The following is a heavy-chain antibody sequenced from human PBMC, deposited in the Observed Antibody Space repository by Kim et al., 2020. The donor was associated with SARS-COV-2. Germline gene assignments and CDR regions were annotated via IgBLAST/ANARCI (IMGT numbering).Heavy chain of an antibody. D-gene: IGHD3-10*01. CDR1: CGSISSSSHY. Sequence: SETLSLTCTVSCGSISSSSHYWGWIRQPPGKGLEWIGSSFYSGGTYFNPSLKSRVTIFVDTSKNQFSLKLSSVTAADTAVYYCARLLLWFGGIDYWGQGTLVTVSS. J-gene: IGHJ4*02. V-gene: IGHV4-39*01. CDR3: ARLLLWFGGIDY. CDR2: SFYSGGT.